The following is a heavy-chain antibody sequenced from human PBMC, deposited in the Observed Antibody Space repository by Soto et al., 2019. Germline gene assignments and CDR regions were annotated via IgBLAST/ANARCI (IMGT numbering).Heavy chain of an antibody. J-gene: IGHJ4*02. V-gene: IGHV3-30*03. CDR1: GFTFSSYG. CDR3: ATLSACSGGSYSYFDY. D-gene: IGHD2-15*01. CDR2: ISYDGSNK. Sequence: QVQLVESGGGVVQPGRSLRLSCAASGFTFSSYGMHWVRQAPGKGLEWVAVISYDGSNKYYADSVKGRFTISRDNSKNTLYLQMNSLRAEDTAVYYCATLSACSGGSYSYFDYWGQGTLVTVSS.